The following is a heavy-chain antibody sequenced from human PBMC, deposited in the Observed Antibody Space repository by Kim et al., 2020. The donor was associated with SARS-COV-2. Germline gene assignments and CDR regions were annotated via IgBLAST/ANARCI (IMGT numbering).Heavy chain of an antibody. Sequence: GGSLRLSCAASGFTFSSYSMNWVRQAPGKGLEWVSYISSSSSTIYYADSVKGRFTISRDNAKNSLYLQMNSLRDEDTAVYYCARGDGDDAYYYDSSGYEGNAFDIWGQGTMVTVSS. CDR1: GFTFSSYS. J-gene: IGHJ3*02. CDR2: ISSSSSTI. V-gene: IGHV3-48*02. D-gene: IGHD3-22*01. CDR3: ARGDGDDAYYYDSSGYEGNAFDI.